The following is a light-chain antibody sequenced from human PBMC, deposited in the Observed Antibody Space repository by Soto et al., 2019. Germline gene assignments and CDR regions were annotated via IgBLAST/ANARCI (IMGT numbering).Light chain of an antibody. Sequence: EIGWRHSPATLPLSPGKRATLSSGPSQRVRSGNLAWYQQKPGQAPRLLIYGAFTRATGIPDRFSGSGSGTDFTLTIYRLEPEDFAVYYCQQYGSSPYTFGQGTKLEI. J-gene: IGKJ2*01. CDR2: GAF. CDR1: QRVRSGN. V-gene: IGKV3-20*01. CDR3: QQYGSSPYT.